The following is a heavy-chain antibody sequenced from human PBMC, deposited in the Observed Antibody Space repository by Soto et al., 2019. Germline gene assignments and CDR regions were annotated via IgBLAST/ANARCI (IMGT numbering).Heavy chain of an antibody. CDR3: ARDKIPAYYGSGRAPYYYYGMDV. D-gene: IGHD3-10*01. V-gene: IGHV3-33*01. J-gene: IGHJ6*02. CDR1: GFTFSSYG. CDR2: IWYDGSNK. Sequence: GGSLRLSCAASGFTFSSYGMHWVRQAPGKGLEWVAVIWYDGSNKYYADSVKGRFTISRANSKNTLYLQMNSLRAEETAVYYCARDKIPAYYGSGRAPYYYYGMDVWSQGTTVTVSS.